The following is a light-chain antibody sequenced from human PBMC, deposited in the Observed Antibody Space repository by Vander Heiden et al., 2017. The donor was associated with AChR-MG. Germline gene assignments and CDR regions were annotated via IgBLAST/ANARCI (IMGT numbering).Light chain of an antibody. J-gene: IGLJ2*01. CDR1: SSDVGGYNY. CDR2: DVR. V-gene: IGLV2-14*03. Sequence: QSALTQPASVSGSPGQPITISCPGTSSDVGGYNYASWDQQHPGKGPKRVIDDVRNRPSGVSNRVPGSKAGNTASLTISGLQAEDEADYYCSSYTSSSTLFGGGTKLTVL. CDR3: SSYTSSSTL.